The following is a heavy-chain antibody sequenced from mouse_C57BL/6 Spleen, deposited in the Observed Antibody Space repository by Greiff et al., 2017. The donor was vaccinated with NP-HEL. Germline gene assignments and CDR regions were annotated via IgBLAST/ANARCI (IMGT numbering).Heavy chain of an antibody. J-gene: IGHJ1*03. CDR2: IDPEDGDT. V-gene: IGHV14-1*01. CDR3: TRGSSYGDV. Sequence: EVQLQQSGAELVRPGASVKLSCTASGFNIKDYYMHWVKQRPEQGLEWIGRIDPEDGDTEYAPKFQGKATMTADPSSNTAYLQLSSLTSEDTAVYYCTRGSSYGDVWGTGTTVTVSS. D-gene: IGHD1-1*01. CDR1: GFNIKDYY.